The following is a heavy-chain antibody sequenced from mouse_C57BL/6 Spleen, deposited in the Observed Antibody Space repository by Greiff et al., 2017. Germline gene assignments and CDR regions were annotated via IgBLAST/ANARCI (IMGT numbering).Heavy chain of an antibody. J-gene: IGHJ3*01. V-gene: IGHV1-82*01. CDR1: GYAFSSSW. CDR2: IYPGDGDT. D-gene: IGHD3-1*01. CDR3: ARSGFAY. Sequence: VQLQQSGPELVKPGASVKISCKASGYAFSSSWMNWVKQRPGKGLEWIGRIYPGDGDTNYNGKFKGKATLTADKSSSTAYMQLSSLTSYDSAVYFCARSGFAYWGQGTLVTVSA.